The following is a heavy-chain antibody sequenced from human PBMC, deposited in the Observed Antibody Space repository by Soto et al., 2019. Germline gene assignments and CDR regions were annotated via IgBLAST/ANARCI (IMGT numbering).Heavy chain of an antibody. Sequence: PGGSLRLSCAASGFTFSSYAMSWVRQAPGKGLEWVLVISGSGGSTYYAYSVKGRFTISRDNSKNTLYLQMNSLRAEDTAVYYCANPSYYDFWSGYYTGFSVWGQGTLVTVSS. CDR1: GFTFSSYA. CDR2: ISGSGGST. CDR3: ANPSYYDFWSGYYTGFSV. J-gene: IGHJ4*02. D-gene: IGHD3-3*01. V-gene: IGHV3-23*01.